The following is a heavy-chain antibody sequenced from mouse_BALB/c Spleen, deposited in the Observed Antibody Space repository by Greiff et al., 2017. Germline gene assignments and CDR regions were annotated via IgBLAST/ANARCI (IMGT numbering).Heavy chain of an antibody. J-gene: IGHJ4*01. V-gene: IGHV1S56*01. CDR1: GYTFTSYD. CDR2: IYPGDGST. Sequence: QVQLKQSGAELMKPGASVKISCKASGYTFTSYDINWVKQRPGQGLEWIGWIYPGDGSTKYNEKFKGKATLTADKSSSTAYMQLSSLTSENSAVYFCARGTTATAMDYWGQGTSVTVSS. CDR3: ARGTTATAMDY. D-gene: IGHD1-2*01.